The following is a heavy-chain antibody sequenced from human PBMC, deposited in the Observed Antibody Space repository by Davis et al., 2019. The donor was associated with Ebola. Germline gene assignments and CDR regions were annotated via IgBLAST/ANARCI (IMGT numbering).Heavy chain of an antibody. CDR1: AGSISSSSYY. V-gene: IGHV4-39*07. D-gene: IGHD3-10*02. CDR2: IYYSWST. Sequence: MPSETLSLTCTVSAGSISSSSYYWGWIRQPPGKGLEWIGSIYYSWSTYYNPSLKSRVTMLVDTSKNQFSLRLSSVTAADTAVYYCVRLNYVSFMGPPNSYYYAMDVWGQGTTVTVSS. J-gene: IGHJ6*02. CDR3: VRLNYVSFMGPPNSYYYAMDV.